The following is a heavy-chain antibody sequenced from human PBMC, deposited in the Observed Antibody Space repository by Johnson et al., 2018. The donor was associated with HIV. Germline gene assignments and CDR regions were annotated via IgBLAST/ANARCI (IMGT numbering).Heavy chain of an antibody. CDR3: AREGGTGTTFWYAFDI. D-gene: IGHD1-1*01. Sequence: VQLVESGGGVVQPGRSLRLSCAASGFTFSSYAMHWVRQAPGKGLEWVAVISYDGTHKYYADSVKGRFTISRDNSKNKLYLQTNSLRAEDTAVFYCAREGGTGTTFWYAFDIWGQGTMVTVSS. V-gene: IGHV3-30*04. CDR1: GFTFSSYA. J-gene: IGHJ3*02. CDR2: ISYDGTHK.